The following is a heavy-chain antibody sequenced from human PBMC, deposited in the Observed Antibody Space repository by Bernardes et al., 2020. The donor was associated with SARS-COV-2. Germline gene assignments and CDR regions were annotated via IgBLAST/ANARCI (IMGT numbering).Heavy chain of an antibody. D-gene: IGHD3-10*01. CDR2: LSHDGSNE. V-gene: IGHV3-30*18. CDR1: GFTISNAR. J-gene: IGHJ2*01. Sequence: GGSLRLSCAASGFTISNARMSWVRRAPGKGLERVASLSHDGSNEYYADSAKGRFTISRDNSKNTLFLPVNSLRADDTAVYYCSKGELVTTPRSLDIRGRGTLVTVSS. CDR3: SKGELVTTPRSLDI.